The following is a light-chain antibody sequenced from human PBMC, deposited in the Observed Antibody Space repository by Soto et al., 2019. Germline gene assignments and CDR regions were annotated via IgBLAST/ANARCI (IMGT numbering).Light chain of an antibody. V-gene: IGKV3-15*01. J-gene: IGKJ2*01. CDR3: QSYNDWPFA. Sequence: DIVLTQSPATLSVSPGDTVTLSCRASESLFGFLAWYQQKPGQAPRLLMYGVSTRATGIPARFSGGGSATDFTLTSSSLQAEDSAVFVCQSYNDWPFASGLGTRLEI. CDR2: GVS. CDR1: ESLFGF.